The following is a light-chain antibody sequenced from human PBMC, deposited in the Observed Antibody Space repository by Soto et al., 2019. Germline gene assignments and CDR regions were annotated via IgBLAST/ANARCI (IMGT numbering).Light chain of an antibody. Sequence: DIQMTQSPSTLSASVGDRVTITCRASQSINNRLAWHQQKPGKAPKVLICDASSLKSGVPSRFSGSGSGTEFTLTISSLQPDDFATYYCQQYYSYPWTFAQGTKVDIK. V-gene: IGKV1-5*01. CDR2: DAS. J-gene: IGKJ1*01. CDR3: QQYYSYPWT. CDR1: QSINNR.